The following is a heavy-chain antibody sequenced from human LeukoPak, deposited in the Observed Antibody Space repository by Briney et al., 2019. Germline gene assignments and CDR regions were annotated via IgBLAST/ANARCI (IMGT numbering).Heavy chain of an antibody. Sequence: SETLSLTCTVSGGSISSSSYYWGWIRQPPGKGLEWIGSIYYSGSTYYNPSLKGRVTISVDRSKNHFSLRLSSVTAADTAVYYCARGENVVAATRRWGQGTLVTVSS. D-gene: IGHD2-15*01. CDR1: GGSISSSSYY. CDR3: ARGENVVAATRR. V-gene: IGHV4-39*02. J-gene: IGHJ4*02. CDR2: IYYSGST.